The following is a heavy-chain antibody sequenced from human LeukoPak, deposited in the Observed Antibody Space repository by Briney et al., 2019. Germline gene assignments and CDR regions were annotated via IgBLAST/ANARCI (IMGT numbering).Heavy chain of an antibody. D-gene: IGHD3-3*02. CDR2: ISSSSSYI. CDR3: ASRNVASLTFDI. CDR1: GFTFSSYS. J-gene: IGHJ3*02. V-gene: IGHV3-21*01. Sequence: PGGSLRLSCAASGFTFSSYSMNWVRQAPGKGLEWVSSISSSSSYIYYADSVKGRFTISRDNAKNSLYLQMNSLRAEDTAVYYCASRNVASLTFDIWGQGTMVTVSS.